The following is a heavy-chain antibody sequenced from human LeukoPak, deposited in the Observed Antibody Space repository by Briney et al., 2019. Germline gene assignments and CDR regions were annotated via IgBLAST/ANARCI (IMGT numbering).Heavy chain of an antibody. Sequence: GGSLRLSCAASGFTFSSYAMSWVRQAPGKGLEWVSAISGSGGSTYYADSVKGRFTISRDNSKNTLYLQMNSLRAEDTAVYYCAKDRGYSSSWYGGNFDYWGQGTLVIVSS. D-gene: IGHD6-13*01. CDR3: AKDRGYSSSWYGGNFDY. CDR1: GFTFSSYA. V-gene: IGHV3-23*01. CDR2: ISGSGGST. J-gene: IGHJ4*02.